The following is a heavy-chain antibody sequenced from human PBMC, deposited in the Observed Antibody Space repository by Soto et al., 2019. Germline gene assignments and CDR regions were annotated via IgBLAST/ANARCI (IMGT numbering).Heavy chain of an antibody. CDR1: GGTFSSYA. V-gene: IGHV1-69*13. D-gene: IGHD6-19*01. Sequence: SVKVACKASGGTFSSYAISWVRQAPGQGLEWMGGIIPIFGTANYAQKLQGRVTITADESTSTAYMELSSLRSEDTAVYYCARVRQWLITLDYWGQGTLVTVSS. CDR3: ARVRQWLITLDY. CDR2: IIPIFGTA. J-gene: IGHJ4*02.